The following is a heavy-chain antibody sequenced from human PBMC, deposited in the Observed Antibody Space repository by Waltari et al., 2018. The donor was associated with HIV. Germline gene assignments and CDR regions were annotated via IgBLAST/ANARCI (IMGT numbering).Heavy chain of an antibody. CDR1: GVNLNIYD. D-gene: IGHD3-9*01. CDR3: AKDGAPVRDAIFDS. CDR2: VRYDGSND. V-gene: IGHV3-30*02. J-gene: IGHJ3*01. Sequence: QVHLVESGGAVVQPGGSVRLSCTASGVNLNIYDIHWVRQAPGRGLEWVAGVRYDGSNDYYGDSVKGRVTISSDNSKIAIFLEMTILRRDDTAKYYCAKDGAPVRDAIFDSWGQGTLVTVS.